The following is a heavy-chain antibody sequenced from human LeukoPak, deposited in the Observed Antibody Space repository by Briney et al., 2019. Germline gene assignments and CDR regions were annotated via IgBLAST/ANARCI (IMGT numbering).Heavy chain of an antibody. CDR2: IYTSGST. J-gene: IGHJ4*02. CDR3: AGDYSSSWYSRLDY. V-gene: IGHV4-4*07. D-gene: IGHD6-13*01. CDR1: GGSISSYY. Sequence: PSETLSLTCTVSGGSISSYYCSWIRQPAGKGLEWIGRIYTSGSTNYNPSLKSRVTMSEDTSKNQFSLKLSSVTAADTAVYYCAGDYSSSWYSRLDYWGQGTLVTVSS.